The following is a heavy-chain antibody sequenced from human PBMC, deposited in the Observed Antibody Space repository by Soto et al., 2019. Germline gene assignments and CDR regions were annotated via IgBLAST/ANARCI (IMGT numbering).Heavy chain of an antibody. D-gene: IGHD2-2*01. J-gene: IGHJ5*02. V-gene: IGHV4-30-2*01. CDR2: IYHSGST. CDR3: ARVPDR. Sequence: SETLXLTFAVSAGSISSCCYSWSWIRQPPGKGLEWIGYIYHSGSTYYNPSLKSRVTISVDRSKNQFSLTLSSVTAADTAVYYCARVPDRWGQGTLVTVSS. CDR1: AGSISSCCYS.